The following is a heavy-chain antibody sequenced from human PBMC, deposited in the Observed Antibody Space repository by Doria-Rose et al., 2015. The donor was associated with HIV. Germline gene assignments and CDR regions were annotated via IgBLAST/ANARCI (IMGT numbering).Heavy chain of an antibody. D-gene: IGHD1-1*01. CDR3: ARGLLRGGWNDVDYYYGMDV. J-gene: IGHJ6*02. CDR2: INHSGST. CDR1: GGSFSGYY. Sequence: QVQLQQWDAGLVKPSEALSLTCAVFGGSFSGYYWSWIRQPPGKGLEWIGEINHSGSTNYKTSLKSRVTISLDTSRNRFSRTLSSVTAADTAVYYCARGLLRGGWNDVDYYYGMDVWGQGTTVTVS. V-gene: IGHV4-34*01.